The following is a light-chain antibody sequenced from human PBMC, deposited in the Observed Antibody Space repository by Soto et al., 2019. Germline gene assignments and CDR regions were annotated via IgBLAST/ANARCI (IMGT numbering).Light chain of an antibody. J-gene: IGKJ1*01. CDR2: AAT. Sequence: DIQMTQSPSSLSASVGDRVTITCRASQSISSYLNWYHQKPGKAPKLLIYAATSLHSGVPSRLSGSGSGTDFNLTISSLQPEDFATYYCQQSYTTPWTFGQGTKVEI. CDR3: QQSYTTPWT. V-gene: IGKV1-39*01. CDR1: QSISSY.